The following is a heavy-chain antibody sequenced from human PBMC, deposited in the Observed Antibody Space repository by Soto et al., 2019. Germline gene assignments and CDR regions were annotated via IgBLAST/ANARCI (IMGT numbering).Heavy chain of an antibody. CDR2: IDPGSGNP. CDR3: TRDLNGGNPFDY. Sequence: QVQLVQSGAEVKKPGASVRVSCKASRYTLTNYAIHWVRQAAGQRLEWLAWIDPGSGNPTYSQKFQGRITLSRDNSASTFYMDLSSLTSEDTAVYFCTRDLNGGNPFDYWGQGTLVTVSS. D-gene: IGHD2-8*01. J-gene: IGHJ4*02. CDR1: RYTLTNYA. V-gene: IGHV1-3*01.